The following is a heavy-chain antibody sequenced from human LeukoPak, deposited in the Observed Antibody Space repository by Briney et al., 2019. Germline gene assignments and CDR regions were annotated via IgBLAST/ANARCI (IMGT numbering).Heavy chain of an antibody. CDR2: INPNSGGT. Sequence: ASVTVSCKASGYTFTGYYMHWVRQAPGQGLEWMGWINPNSGGTNYAQKFQGRVTMTRDTSISTAYMELSRLRSDDTAVYYCARGRGYSYGRPQNWFDPWGQGTLVTVSS. D-gene: IGHD5-18*01. V-gene: IGHV1-2*02. CDR1: GYTFTGYY. CDR3: ARGRGYSYGRPQNWFDP. J-gene: IGHJ5*02.